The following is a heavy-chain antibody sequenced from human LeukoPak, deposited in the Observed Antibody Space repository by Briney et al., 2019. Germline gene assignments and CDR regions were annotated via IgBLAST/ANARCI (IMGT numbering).Heavy chain of an antibody. V-gene: IGHV3-7*01. CDR3: ASLYSSSDWYFDL. D-gene: IGHD6-6*01. Sequence: GGSLRLSCAASGFTFSSYWMSWVRQAPGKGLEWVANIKQDGSEKYYVDSVKGRFTISRDNAKNSLYLQMNSPRAEDTAVYYCASLYSSSDWYFDLWGRGTLVTVSS. J-gene: IGHJ2*01. CDR2: IKQDGSEK. CDR1: GFTFSSYW.